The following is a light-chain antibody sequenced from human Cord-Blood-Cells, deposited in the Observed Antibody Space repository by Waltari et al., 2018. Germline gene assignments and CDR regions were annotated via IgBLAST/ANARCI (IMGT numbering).Light chain of an antibody. CDR2: DAS. Sequence: EIVLTQSPATLSLSPGERATHSCRASQSVSSYLAWYQQKPGQAPRLLIYDASNRATDIPARFSGSGYGTDFTLTISSLEPEDFAVYYCQQRSNWPPYTFGQGTKLEIK. CDR3: QQRSNWPPYT. CDR1: QSVSSY. V-gene: IGKV3-11*01. J-gene: IGKJ2*01.